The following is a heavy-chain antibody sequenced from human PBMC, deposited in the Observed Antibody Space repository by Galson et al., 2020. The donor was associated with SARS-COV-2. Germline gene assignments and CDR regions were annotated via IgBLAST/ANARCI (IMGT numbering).Heavy chain of an antibody. V-gene: IGHV4-38-2*02. J-gene: IGHJ4*02. D-gene: IGHD3-10*02. CDR1: GYSISSGYY. CDR3: AIDYVAGAGAFDY. Sequence: ASETLSLTCTVSGYSISSGYYWSWIQQPPGKGLEWIGSIYHSGSTYYNPSLKSRVTISVDTSKNQFSLKLSSVTAADTAVYYCAIDYVAGAGAFDYWGQGTLVTVSS. CDR2: IYHSGST.